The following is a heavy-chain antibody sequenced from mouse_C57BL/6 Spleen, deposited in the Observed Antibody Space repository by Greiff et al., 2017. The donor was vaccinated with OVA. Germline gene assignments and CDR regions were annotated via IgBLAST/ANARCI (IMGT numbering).Heavy chain of an antibody. V-gene: IGHV1-64*01. CDR2: IHPNSGST. CDR3: ARRDDVGVDY. CDR1: GYTFTSYW. J-gene: IGHJ2*01. Sequence: QVQLQQPGAELVKPGASVKLSCKASGYTFTSYWMPWVKQRPGQGLEWIGMIHPNSGSTNYNEKFKSKATLTVDKSSSTAYMQLSSLTSEDSAVYYCARRDDVGVDYWGQGTTLTVSS. D-gene: IGHD2-12*01.